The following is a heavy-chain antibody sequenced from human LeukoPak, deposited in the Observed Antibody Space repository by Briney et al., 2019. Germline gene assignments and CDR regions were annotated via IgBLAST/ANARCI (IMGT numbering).Heavy chain of an antibody. J-gene: IGHJ2*01. V-gene: IGHV1-18*01. CDR1: GYTFTSNG. D-gene: IGHD1-1*01. CDR2: ISCNNGDT. CDR3: ARGAGSHYWYFDL. Sequence: GASVKVSCKASGYTFTSNGITWVRQAPGQGLEWVGWISCNNGDTRYAQKFQGRVTVTTDTSTSTAYMELRSLRSDDTAVYYCARGAGSHYWYFDLWGRGTLVTVSS.